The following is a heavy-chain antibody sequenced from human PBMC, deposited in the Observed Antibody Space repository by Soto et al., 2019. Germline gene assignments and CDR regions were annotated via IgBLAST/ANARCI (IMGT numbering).Heavy chain of an antibody. V-gene: IGHV1-3*01. CDR3: ARGYYDILTGYYYNWFDP. CDR1: GDTFSTYT. J-gene: IGHJ5*02. Sequence: ASVKVSCKASGDTFSTYTITWMRQAPGQRLEWMGWINAGNGNTKYSQKFQGRVTITRDTSASTAYMELSSLRSEDTAVYYCARGYYDILTGYYYNWFDPWGQGTLVTVSS. D-gene: IGHD3-9*01. CDR2: INAGNGNT.